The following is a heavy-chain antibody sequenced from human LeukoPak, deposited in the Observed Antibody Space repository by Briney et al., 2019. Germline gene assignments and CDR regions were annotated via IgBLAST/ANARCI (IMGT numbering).Heavy chain of an antibody. CDR3: ARDPYSGNYGNDYYYYMDV. CDR2: ISYDGSYK. CDR1: GFSFSSYA. Sequence: PGGSLRLSCAASGFSFSSYAMHWVRQAPGKGLEWVALISYDGSYKYYADSVKGRFTISRDISKNTLHLQMGSLGPDGTAVYYCARDPYSGNYGNDYYYYMDVWGKGTTVTISS. D-gene: IGHD1-26*01. V-gene: IGHV3-30*04. J-gene: IGHJ6*03.